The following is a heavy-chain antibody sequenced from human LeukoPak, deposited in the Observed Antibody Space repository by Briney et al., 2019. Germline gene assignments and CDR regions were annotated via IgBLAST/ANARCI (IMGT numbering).Heavy chain of an antibody. V-gene: IGHV1-8*01. CDR2: MSPNSGDT. D-gene: IGHD7-27*01. CDR1: GYTFTTHD. Sequence: ASVSVSCKASGYTFTTHDINWVRQATGQGLEWLGWMSPNSGDTGYAQKFQGRVTMTSDSSISTAYMELSSLRSEDTAIYYCVRTPPNWGFDYWGQGTLVTVSS. J-gene: IGHJ4*02. CDR3: VRTPPNWGFDY.